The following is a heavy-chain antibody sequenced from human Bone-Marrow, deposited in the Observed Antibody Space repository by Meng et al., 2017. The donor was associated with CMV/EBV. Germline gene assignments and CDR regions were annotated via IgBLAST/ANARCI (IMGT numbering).Heavy chain of an antibody. CDR1: GGTFSSYA. D-gene: IGHD6-6*01. J-gene: IGHJ6*02. CDR3: AVYIEARPYYGMDV. V-gene: IGHV1-69*05. Sequence: SVKVSCKASGGTFSSYAISWVRQAPGQGLEWMGGIIPIFGTANYAQKFQGRVTITTEESTSTAYMELSSLRSEDTAVYYCAVYIEARPYYGMDVWGQGTTVTVSS. CDR2: IIPIFGTA.